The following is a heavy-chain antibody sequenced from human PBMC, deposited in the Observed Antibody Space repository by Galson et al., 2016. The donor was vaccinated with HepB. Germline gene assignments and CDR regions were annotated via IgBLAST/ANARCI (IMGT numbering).Heavy chain of an antibody. CDR1: GFTVSSTY. CDR3: AREGSADCSNCDHWNYGMDV. CDR2: IFSGGST. D-gene: IGHD4-11*01. J-gene: IGHJ6*02. V-gene: IGHV3-53*01. Sequence: SLRLSCAASGFTVSSTYMSWVRQAPGKGLEWIPVIFSGGSTYYADSVKGRFTISRDNSKNTVYLEMNSLRAEDTAVYYCAREGSADCSNCDHWNYGMDVWGQGTTVTVSS.